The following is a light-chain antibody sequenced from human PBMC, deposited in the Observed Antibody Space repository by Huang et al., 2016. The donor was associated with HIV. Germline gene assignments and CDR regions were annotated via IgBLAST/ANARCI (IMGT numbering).Light chain of an antibody. CDR3: MQGTHWPPIT. J-gene: IGKJ5*01. CDR1: QSLIYSDGNTY. Sequence: DVVLTKSPLSLPVTLGQPASISCWSSQSLIYSDGNTYLSWFQQRPGQSPRRLIYKISNRDSGVPDRFSGSGSGSDFTLKISKVEAEEVAVYYCMQGTHWPPITFGQGTRLEI. V-gene: IGKV2-30*01. CDR2: KIS.